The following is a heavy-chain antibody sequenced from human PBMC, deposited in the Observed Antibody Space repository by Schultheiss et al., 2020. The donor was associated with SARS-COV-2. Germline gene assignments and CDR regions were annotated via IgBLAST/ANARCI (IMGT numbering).Heavy chain of an antibody. J-gene: IGHJ5*02. CDR3: AREFWSITIFGVVSRHPFGP. D-gene: IGHD3-3*01. CDR1: GGSFSGYY. V-gene: IGHV4-34*01. Sequence: SETLSLTCAVYGGSFSGYYWSWIRQPPGKGLEWIGEINHSGSTNYNPSLKSRVTISVDTSKNQFSLKLSSVTAADTAVYYCAREFWSITIFGVVSRHPFGPWGQGTLVTGSS. CDR2: INHSGST.